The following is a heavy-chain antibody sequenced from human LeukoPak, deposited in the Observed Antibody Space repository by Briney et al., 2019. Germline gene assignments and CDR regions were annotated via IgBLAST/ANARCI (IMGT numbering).Heavy chain of an antibody. CDR1: GFTFSSYA. D-gene: IGHD6-19*01. CDR2: IYSGGST. J-gene: IGHJ4*02. CDR3: ARDLLVAGSD. Sequence: GGSLRLSCAASGFTFSSYAMSWVRQAPGKGLEWVSVIYSGGSTYYADSVKGRFTISRDNSKNTLYLQMNSLRAEDTAVYYCARDLLVAGSDWGQGTLVTVSS. V-gene: IGHV3-66*01.